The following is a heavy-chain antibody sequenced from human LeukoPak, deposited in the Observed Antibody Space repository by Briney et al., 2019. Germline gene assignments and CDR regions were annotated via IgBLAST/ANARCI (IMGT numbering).Heavy chain of an antibody. CDR2: IKQDGSEK. Sequence: GGSLRLSCAASGFTFSSYWMSWVRQAPGKGLEWVANIKQDGSEKYYVDSVKGRFTISRDNAKNSLYLQMNSLRAEDTAVYYCASLKGFSSGWGIDFDYWGRGTLVTVSS. D-gene: IGHD6-19*01. J-gene: IGHJ4*02. CDR3: ASLKGFSSGWGIDFDY. V-gene: IGHV3-7*01. CDR1: GFTFSSYW.